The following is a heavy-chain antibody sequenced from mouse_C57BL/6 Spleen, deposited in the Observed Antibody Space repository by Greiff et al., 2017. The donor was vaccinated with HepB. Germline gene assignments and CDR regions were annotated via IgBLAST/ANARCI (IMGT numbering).Heavy chain of an antibody. CDR1: GYTFTSYW. D-gene: IGHD1-1*01. CDR2: IDPSDSYT. CDR3: AILLPNYYAMDY. J-gene: IGHJ4*01. V-gene: IGHV1-50*01. Sequence: VQLQQPGAELVKPGASVKLSCKASGYTFTSYWMQWVKQRPGQGLEWIGEIDPSDSYTNYNQKFKGKATLTVDTSSSTAYMQLSSLTSEDSAVYYCAILLPNYYAMDYWGQGTSVTVSS.